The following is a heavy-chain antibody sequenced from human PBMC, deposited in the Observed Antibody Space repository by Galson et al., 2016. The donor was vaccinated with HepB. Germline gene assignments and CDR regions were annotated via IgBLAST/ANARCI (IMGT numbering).Heavy chain of an antibody. V-gene: IGHV3-23*01. CDR2: ISHSGDSI. Sequence: SLRLSCAVSGFTFSSYAMNWVRRAPGKGLEWVSDISHSGDSIYYADSVKGRFTISRDDSKNTLYLQMNSLRPEDTAVYYCARGRVGATPADYWGQGTLVTVSS. CDR1: GFTFSSYA. D-gene: IGHD1-26*01. J-gene: IGHJ4*02. CDR3: ARGRVGATPADY.